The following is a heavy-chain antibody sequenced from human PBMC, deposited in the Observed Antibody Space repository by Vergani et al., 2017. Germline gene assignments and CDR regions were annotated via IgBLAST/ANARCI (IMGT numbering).Heavy chain of an antibody. J-gene: IGHJ4*02. V-gene: IGHV1-46*03. D-gene: IGHD4-17*01. CDR3: AIVDYGDLFGIDY. CDR2: INPSGGST. CDR1: GYPFTSYY. Sequence: QVQLVQSGAEVKKPGASVKVSCKASGYPFTSYYMHWVRQAPGQGLEWMGIINPSGGSTSYPQKFQGRVTMTRDTSTSTVYMELSSLGSEDTAWYYCAIVDYGDLFGIDYWGQGTLVTVSS.